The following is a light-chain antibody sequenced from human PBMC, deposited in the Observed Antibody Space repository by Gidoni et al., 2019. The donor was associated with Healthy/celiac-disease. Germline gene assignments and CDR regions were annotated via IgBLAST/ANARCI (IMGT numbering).Light chain of an antibody. J-gene: IGKJ2*01. Sequence: DSQMTQSPSSRSASVGDRVTITSRASQSISSYLNWYQQKPGKAPKLLIYAASSLQSGVPSRFSGSGSGTDFTLTISSLQPEDFATYYCQQSYSTPYTFGQGTKLEIK. CDR3: QQSYSTPYT. CDR1: QSISSY. CDR2: AAS. V-gene: IGKV1-39*01.